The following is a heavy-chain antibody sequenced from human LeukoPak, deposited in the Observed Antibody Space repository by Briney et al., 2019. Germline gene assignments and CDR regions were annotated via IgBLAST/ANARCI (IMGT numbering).Heavy chain of an antibody. CDR1: GFKFDDYG. CDR3: AGYYYDSSRGFDL. Sequence: GGSLRLSCAASGFKFDDYGMSWVRQAPGKGLEWVCDINWNSAWTGYADSVKGRFTISRDNAKNSLYLQMNSLRAEDTALYYCAGYYYDSSRGFDLWGQGTLVTVSA. D-gene: IGHD3-22*01. J-gene: IGHJ5*02. V-gene: IGHV3-20*04. CDR2: INWNSAWT.